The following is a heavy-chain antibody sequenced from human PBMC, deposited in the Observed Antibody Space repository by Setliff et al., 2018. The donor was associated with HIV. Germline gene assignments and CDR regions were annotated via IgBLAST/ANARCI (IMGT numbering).Heavy chain of an antibody. Sequence: TSETLSLTCAVYGGSFSGNYWSWIRQTPGKGLEWIGSIHSSGTADYNPSLKSRVAMSVDTSKNQFSLKLTSVTAADTALYFCARDRHYGPNVLFDYWGHGTLVTVS. J-gene: IGHJ4*01. D-gene: IGHD3-16*01. CDR2: IHSSGTA. V-gene: IGHV4-34*01. CDR1: GGSFSGNY. CDR3: ARDRHYGPNVLFDY.